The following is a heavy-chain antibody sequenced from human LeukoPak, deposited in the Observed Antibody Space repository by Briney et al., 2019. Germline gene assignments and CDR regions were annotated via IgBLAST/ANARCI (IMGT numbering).Heavy chain of an antibody. D-gene: IGHD1-26*01. CDR1: GGSISSYY. Sequence: AETLSLTCTVSGGSISSYYWTGIGQPPGKGLEWIGYIYYSGSTNYNPSLKSRVTISVDTSKNQFSLKLTSVTAADTAVYYCARGVNSGYFDYCGQGTLVTVSS. CDR3: ARGVNSGYFDY. CDR2: IYYSGST. J-gene: IGHJ4*02. V-gene: IGHV4-59*01.